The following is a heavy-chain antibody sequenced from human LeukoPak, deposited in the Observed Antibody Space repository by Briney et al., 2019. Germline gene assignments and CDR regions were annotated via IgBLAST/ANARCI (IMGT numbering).Heavy chain of an antibody. V-gene: IGHV3-30*18. CDR3: ANPNPPVN. CDR2: ISYDGSNK. Sequence: PGGSLRLSCAASGFTFSSYGMHWVRQAPGKGLEWVAVISYDGSNKYYADSVKGRFTISRDNSKNTLYLQMNSLRAEDTAVYYCANPNPPVNWSQGTLVTVSS. D-gene: IGHD1-14*01. CDR1: GFTFSSYG. J-gene: IGHJ4*02.